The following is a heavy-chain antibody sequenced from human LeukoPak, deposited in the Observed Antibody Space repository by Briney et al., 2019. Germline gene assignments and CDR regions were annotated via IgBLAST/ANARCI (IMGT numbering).Heavy chain of an antibody. Sequence: SETLSLTCTVSGGSISSGGYYWSWIRQSPGKGLEWIGYIYHSGSTYYNPSLKSRVTISVDRSKNQFSLKLSSVTAADTAVYYCARTRGYSYGPFDYWGQGTLVTVSS. CDR2: IYHSGST. D-gene: IGHD5-18*01. CDR1: GGSISSGGYY. V-gene: IGHV4-30-2*06. CDR3: ARTRGYSYGPFDY. J-gene: IGHJ4*02.